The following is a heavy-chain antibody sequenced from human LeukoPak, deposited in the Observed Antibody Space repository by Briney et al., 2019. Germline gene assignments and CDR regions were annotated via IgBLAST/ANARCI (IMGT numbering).Heavy chain of an antibody. CDR3: ARAGVGATTLFDY. Sequence: PGGSLRLSCAASGFTFSDHYMDWVRQAPGKGLEWVGRTRNQANSYTTEYAASVKGRFTISRDNSKNSLYLQMNSLKTEDTAVYYCARAGVGATTLFDYWGQGTLVTVSS. V-gene: IGHV3-72*01. CDR1: GFTFSDHY. D-gene: IGHD1-26*01. J-gene: IGHJ4*02. CDR2: TRNQANSYTT.